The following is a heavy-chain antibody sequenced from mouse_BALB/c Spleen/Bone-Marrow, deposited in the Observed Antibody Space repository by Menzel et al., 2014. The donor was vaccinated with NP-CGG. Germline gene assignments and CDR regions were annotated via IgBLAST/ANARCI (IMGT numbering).Heavy chain of an antibody. J-gene: IGHJ3*01. CDR3: TRRDCYYVS. V-gene: IGHV6-6*02. CDR2: IRLKSNNYAT. CDR1: GFTFSNYW. Sequence: LQQSGGGLVQPGGSMKLSCVASGFTFSNYWMNWVRQSPEKGLEWVAEIRLKSNNYATHYAESVKGRFTISRDDSKSSVYLQMNNLRAEDTGIYYCTRRDCYYVSWGQGTLVTVSA. D-gene: IGHD2-3*01.